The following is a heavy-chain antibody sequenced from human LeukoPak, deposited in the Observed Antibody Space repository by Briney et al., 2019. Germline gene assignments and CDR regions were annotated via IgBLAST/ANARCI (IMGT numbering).Heavy chain of an antibody. D-gene: IGHD4-17*01. CDR1: GFTFSSYA. CDR3: AKASHDYGDFDY. Sequence: GGSLRLSCAASGFTFSSYAMSWVRQAPGKGLEWVSAISGSGGSTYYADSVKGRFTISRDSSKNTLYLQMNSLRAEDTAVYYCAKASHDYGDFDYWGQGTLVTVSS. V-gene: IGHV3-23*01. J-gene: IGHJ4*02. CDR2: ISGSGGST.